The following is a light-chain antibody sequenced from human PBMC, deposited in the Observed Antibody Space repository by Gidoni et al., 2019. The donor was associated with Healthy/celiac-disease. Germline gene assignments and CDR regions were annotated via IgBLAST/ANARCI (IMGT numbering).Light chain of an antibody. CDR2: AAS. Sequence: ESEMTQTPSSLSASAGDRVTITCRGSQSISSYLNWYQQKPGKAPKLLIYAASSLQSGVPSRFSGSGSGTDFTLTISSLQPEDFATYYCQQCYSTPRTFGQGTKLEIK. V-gene: IGKV1-39*01. CDR1: QSISSY. CDR3: QQCYSTPRT. J-gene: IGKJ2*01.